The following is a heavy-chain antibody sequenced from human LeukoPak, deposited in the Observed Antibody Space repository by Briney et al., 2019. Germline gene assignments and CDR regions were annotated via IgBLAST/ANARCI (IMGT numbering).Heavy chain of an antibody. J-gene: IGHJ3*02. D-gene: IGHD3-22*01. V-gene: IGHV4-61*05. Sequence: SETLSLTCTVSGGSISSSSYYWGWIRQPPGKGLEWIGYIYYSGSTSYNPSLKSRVTVSVETSKNRFSLKLSSVTAADTAVYYCARYDSTAIYGGGFDIWGQGTMVTVSS. CDR2: IYYSGST. CDR1: GGSISSSSYY. CDR3: ARYDSTAIYGGGFDI.